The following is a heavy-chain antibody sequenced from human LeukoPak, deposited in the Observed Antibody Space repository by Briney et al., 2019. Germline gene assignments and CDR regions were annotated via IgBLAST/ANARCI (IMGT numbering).Heavy chain of an antibody. V-gene: IGHV1-18*01. Sequence: ASVKVSCKASGYTFTSYGISWVRQAPGQGLEWMGWISAYNGNTNYAQKLQGRVTMTTDTSTSTAYMELRSLRSDDTAVYYCARANYYGSSGYYAVDYWGQGTLVTVSS. J-gene: IGHJ4*02. CDR1: GYTFTSYG. CDR2: ISAYNGNT. CDR3: ARANYYGSSGYYAVDY. D-gene: IGHD3-22*01.